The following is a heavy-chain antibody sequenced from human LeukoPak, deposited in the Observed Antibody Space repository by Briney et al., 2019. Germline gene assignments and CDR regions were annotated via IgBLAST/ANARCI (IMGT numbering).Heavy chain of an antibody. J-gene: IGHJ4*02. CDR2: LYYSGST. Sequence: PSETLSLTCTVPGGSISSYYWSWIRQPPGKGLEWIGYLYYSGSTNYNPSLKSRVTISVDTSKNQFSLKLSSVTAAATAVYYCASMGARDPYYLGYWGQGTLVTVSS. CDR3: ASMGARDPYYLGY. V-gene: IGHV4-59*01. D-gene: IGHD3-16*01. CDR1: GGSISSYY.